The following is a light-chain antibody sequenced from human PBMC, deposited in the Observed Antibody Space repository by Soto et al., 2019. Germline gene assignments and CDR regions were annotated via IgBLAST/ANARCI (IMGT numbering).Light chain of an antibody. J-gene: IGKJ5*01. CDR2: GTS. V-gene: IGKV3-20*01. CDR3: QQYGTSPLT. CDR1: QSVSSSY. Sequence: EIVLTQSPGTLSLSPGDRATLSCRASQSVSSSYLAWYQQKPGLAPRLLIYGTSSRATGIPDRFNGSGSGTDFTLTIGRLEPEDFAVVYCQQYGTSPLTCGQGTRLEVK.